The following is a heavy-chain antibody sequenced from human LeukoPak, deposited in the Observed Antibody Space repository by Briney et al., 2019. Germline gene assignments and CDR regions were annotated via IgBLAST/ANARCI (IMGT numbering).Heavy chain of an antibody. CDR3: ARTLYSGSYYPDY. CDR1: GGTFSSYA. Sequence: SVKVSCKASGGTFSSYAISWVRQAPGQGLEWMGRIIPIFGTANYAQKFQGRVTITTDESTSTAYMELSSLRSEDTAVYYCARTLYSGSYYPDYWGQGTLVTASS. CDR2: IIPIFGTA. J-gene: IGHJ4*02. D-gene: IGHD1-26*01. V-gene: IGHV1-69*05.